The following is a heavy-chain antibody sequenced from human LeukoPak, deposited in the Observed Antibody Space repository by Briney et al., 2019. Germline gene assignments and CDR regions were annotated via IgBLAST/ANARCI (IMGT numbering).Heavy chain of an antibody. V-gene: IGHV4-31*03. CDR3: ARVSYDFNYFDY. D-gene: IGHD3-3*01. CDR1: GGSISSGGYY. Sequence: PSETLSLTCTVSGGSISSGGYYWSWIRQHPGKGLEWIGYIYYSGSTYYNPSLKSRVTISVDTSKNQFSLKPSSVTAADTAVYYCARVSYDFNYFDYWGQGTLVTVSS. J-gene: IGHJ4*02. CDR2: IYYSGST.